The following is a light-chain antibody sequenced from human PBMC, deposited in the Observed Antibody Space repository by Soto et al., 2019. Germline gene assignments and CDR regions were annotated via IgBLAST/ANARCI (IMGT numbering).Light chain of an antibody. Sequence: QSALTQPRSVSGSSGQSVIISCTGTSSDFDVGDYNYVSWFQQRPGRAPKLIIFDFSKRPSGVPDRFSGSTSGTTASLTISGLQADDEGDYYCCSYSGTYTWLFGGRTKLTVL. CDR2: DFS. J-gene: IGLJ2*01. CDR3: CSYSGTYTWL. V-gene: IGLV2-11*01. CDR1: SSDFDVGDYNY.